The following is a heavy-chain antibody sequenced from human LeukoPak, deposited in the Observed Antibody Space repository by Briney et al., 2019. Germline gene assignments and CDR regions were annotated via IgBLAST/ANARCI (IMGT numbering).Heavy chain of an antibody. Sequence: SETLSLTCTVSGGSISNYYWSWIRQPPGKGLEWIGYIYYSGNTNYNPSLKSRVTISVDTSRNQFALKLSSVTAADTAMYYCARGYYNILTGYYIEFWGQGTLVTVFS. CDR2: IYYSGNT. V-gene: IGHV4-59*01. CDR3: ARGYYNILTGYYIEF. CDR1: GGSISNYY. D-gene: IGHD3-9*01. J-gene: IGHJ4*02.